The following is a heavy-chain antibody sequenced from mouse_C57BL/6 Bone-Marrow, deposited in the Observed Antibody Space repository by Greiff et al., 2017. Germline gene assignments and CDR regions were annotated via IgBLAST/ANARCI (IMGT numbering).Heavy chain of an antibody. Sequence: QVQLKQPGAELVKPGASVKLSCKASGYTFTSYWMQWVKQRPGQCLEWIGEIDPSDSYTNYNQKFKGKATLTVDTSSSTAYMQLSSLTSEDSAVDYCAGYGFAYWGQGTLVTVSA. V-gene: IGHV1-50*01. CDR2: IDPSDSYT. CDR1: GYTFTSYW. J-gene: IGHJ3*01. D-gene: IGHD2-2*01. CDR3: AGYGFAY.